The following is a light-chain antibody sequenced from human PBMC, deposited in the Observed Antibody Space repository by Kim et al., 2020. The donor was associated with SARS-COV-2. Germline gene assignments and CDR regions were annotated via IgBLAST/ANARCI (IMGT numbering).Light chain of an antibody. CDR1: SLRRYY. CDR3: NSRDSSGNHPV. CDR2: GKN. V-gene: IGLV3-19*01. Sequence: SSELTQDPAVSVALGQTVRITCQGGSLRRYYASWYQQKPGQAPVLVIYGKNNRPSGIPDRFSGSSSGNTASLTITGAPAEDEADYYCNSRDSSGNHPVFG. J-gene: IGLJ2*01.